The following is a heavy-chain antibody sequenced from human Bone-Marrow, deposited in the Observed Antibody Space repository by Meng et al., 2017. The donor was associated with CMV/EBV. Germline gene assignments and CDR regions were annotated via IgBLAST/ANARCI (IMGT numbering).Heavy chain of an antibody. Sequence: ASVKVSCKASGYSFINNGINWVRQATGQGLEWMGWMNPNSGNTGYAQKFQGRVTMTRNTSISTAYMELRSLRSEDTAVYYCARGNRGRIAAAGYYYYYGMDVWGQGTTVTVSS. D-gene: IGHD6-13*01. CDR2: MNPNSGNT. CDR3: ARGNRGRIAAAGYYYYYGMDV. CDR1: GYSFINNG. J-gene: IGHJ6*02. V-gene: IGHV1-8*02.